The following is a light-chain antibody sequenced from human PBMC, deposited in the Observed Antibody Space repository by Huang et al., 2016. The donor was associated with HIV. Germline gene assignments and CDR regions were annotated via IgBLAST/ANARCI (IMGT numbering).Light chain of an antibody. J-gene: IGKJ2*01. CDR2: GAS. Sequence: DIQMTPFPTSLSASVEDRVPITCRAGQAIDKYLNWYQQKSGRAPRLLIYGASKLQSGVPSRFSGRASGTHFSLTINSLQPDDSAIYYCQQSYRTPRTFGQGTNLEI. CDR1: QAIDKY. V-gene: IGKV1-39*01. CDR3: QQSYRTPRT.